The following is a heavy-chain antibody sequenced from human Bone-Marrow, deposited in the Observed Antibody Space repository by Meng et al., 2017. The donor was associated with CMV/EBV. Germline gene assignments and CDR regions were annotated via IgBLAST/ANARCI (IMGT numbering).Heavy chain of an antibody. CDR1: GFTFSSYW. J-gene: IGHJ4*02. CDR2: ISYDGSNK. V-gene: IGHV3-30*18. CDR3: AKDRSNYDILTGSGIGDY. Sequence: GESLKISCAASGFTFSSYWMSWVRQAPGKGLEWVAVISYDGSNKYYADSVKGRFTISRDNSKNTLYLQMNSLRAEDTALYYCAKDRSNYDILTGSGIGDYWDQGTLVTVSS. D-gene: IGHD3-9*01.